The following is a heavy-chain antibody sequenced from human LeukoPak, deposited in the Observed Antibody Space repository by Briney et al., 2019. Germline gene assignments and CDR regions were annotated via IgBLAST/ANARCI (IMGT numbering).Heavy chain of an antibody. CDR1: GGSISSYY. V-gene: IGHV4-59*01. J-gene: IGHJ4*02. CDR2: IYYSGST. CDR3: ARVRYRSSSALFDY. Sequence: SETLSLTCTVSGGSISSYYWSWIRQPPGKGLEWIGYIYYSGSTNYNPSLKSRVTISVDTSKNQFSLKLSSVTAADTAVYYCARVRYRSSSALFDYWGQGTLVTVSS. D-gene: IGHD6-13*01.